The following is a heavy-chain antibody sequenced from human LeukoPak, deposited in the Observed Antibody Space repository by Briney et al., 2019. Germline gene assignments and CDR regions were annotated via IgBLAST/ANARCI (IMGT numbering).Heavy chain of an antibody. Sequence: GGSLRLSCAASGFTCSSYAMSWVRQAPGKGLEWVSAIIGNGGSTYYADSVKGRFTISRDNSKNTLYLQMNSLRAEDTAVYYCAAEYYDILTGSNYYYGMDVWGQGTTVTVSS. CDR2: IIGNGGST. V-gene: IGHV3-23*01. CDR3: AAEYYDILTGSNYYYGMDV. D-gene: IGHD3-9*01. J-gene: IGHJ6*02. CDR1: GFTCSSYA.